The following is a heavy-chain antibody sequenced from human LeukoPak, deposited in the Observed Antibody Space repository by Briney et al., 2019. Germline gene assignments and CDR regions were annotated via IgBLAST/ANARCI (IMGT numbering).Heavy chain of an antibody. CDR1: GGSISSGGYS. CDR3: ARDLSYGSGSTDY. V-gene: IGHV4-30-2*01. CDR2: IYHSGST. Sequence: PSQTLSLTCAVSGGSISSGGYSWSWIRQPPGKGLEWIGYIYHSGSTYYNPSLKSRVTISVDTSKNQFSLKLSSVTAADTAVYYCARDLSYGSGSTDYWGQGTLVTVSS. J-gene: IGHJ4*02. D-gene: IGHD3-10*01.